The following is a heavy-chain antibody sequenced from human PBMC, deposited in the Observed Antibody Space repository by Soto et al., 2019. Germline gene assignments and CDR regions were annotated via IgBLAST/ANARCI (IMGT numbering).Heavy chain of an antibody. CDR3: AGMPYTSGLRFDP. D-gene: IGHD6-19*01. Sequence: SETLSLTCNMSGDSYSISTYSWSWIRQPPGKALQWIGFIYQSGVTSYNPSLASRVSISLDRSNNQCPLKLKSVTAADTAVYFCAGMPYTSGLRFDPWGPGTLVTSPQ. CDR2: IYQSGVT. V-gene: IGHV4-30-2*01. CDR1: GDSYSISTYS. J-gene: IGHJ5*02.